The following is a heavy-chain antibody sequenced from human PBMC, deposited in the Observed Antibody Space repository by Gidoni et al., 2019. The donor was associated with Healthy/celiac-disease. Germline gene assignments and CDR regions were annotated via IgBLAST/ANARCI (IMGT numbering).Heavy chain of an antibody. Sequence: QVQLVQSGAEVKKPGSSVKVSCKASGGTFSSYAISWVRQAPGQGLEWMGGIIPIFGTANYAQKFQGRVTITADESTSTAYMELSSLRSEDTAVYYCARVYCSGGSCYSGDRTPFDYWGQGTLVTVSS. CDR1: GGTFSSYA. J-gene: IGHJ4*02. CDR3: ARVYCSGGSCYSGDRTPFDY. D-gene: IGHD2-15*01. V-gene: IGHV1-69*01. CDR2: IIPIFGTA.